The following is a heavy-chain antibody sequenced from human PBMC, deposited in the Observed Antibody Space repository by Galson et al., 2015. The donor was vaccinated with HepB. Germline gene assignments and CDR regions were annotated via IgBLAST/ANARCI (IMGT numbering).Heavy chain of an antibody. J-gene: IGHJ3*02. CDR1: GFTFSSYG. CDR3: ARDRSSGYYDSSGYRYWDAFDI. D-gene: IGHD3-22*01. Sequence: SLRLSCAASGFTFSSYGMHWVRQAPGKGLEWVAVIWYDGSNKYYADSVKGRFTISRDNSKNTLYLQMNSLRAEDTAVYYCARDRSSGYYDSSGYRYWDAFDIWGQGTMVTVSS. V-gene: IGHV3-33*01. CDR2: IWYDGSNK.